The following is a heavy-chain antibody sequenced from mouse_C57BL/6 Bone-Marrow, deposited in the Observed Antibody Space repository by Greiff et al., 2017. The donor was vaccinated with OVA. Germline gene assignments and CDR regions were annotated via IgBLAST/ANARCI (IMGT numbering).Heavy chain of an antibody. Sequence: EVHLVESGGGLVQPGGSLSLSCAASGFTFTDYYMSWVRQPPGKALEWLGFIRNKANGYTTEYSASVKGRFTISRDNSQSILYLQMNALRAEDSATYYCARYWGNYLDYWGQGTTLTVSS. V-gene: IGHV7-3*01. CDR2: IRNKANGYTT. CDR3: ARYWGNYLDY. J-gene: IGHJ2*01. CDR1: GFTFTDYY.